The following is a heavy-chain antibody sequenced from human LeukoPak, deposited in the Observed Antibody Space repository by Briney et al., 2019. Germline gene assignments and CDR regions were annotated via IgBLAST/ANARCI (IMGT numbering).Heavy chain of an antibody. Sequence: TGGSLRLSCAASGFTFSSYWMHWVRQAPGKGLVWVSRINSDGSSTSYADSVKGRFTISRDNAKNTLYLQMNSLRAEDAAVYYCARVGYSSSSGLWVRRYYYYYYMDVWGKGTTVTVSS. V-gene: IGHV3-74*01. CDR1: GFTFSSYW. J-gene: IGHJ6*03. CDR3: ARVGYSSSSGLWVRRYYYYYYMDV. CDR2: INSDGSST. D-gene: IGHD6-6*01.